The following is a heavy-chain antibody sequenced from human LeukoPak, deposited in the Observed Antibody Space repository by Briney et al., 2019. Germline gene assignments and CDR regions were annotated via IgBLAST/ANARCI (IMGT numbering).Heavy chain of an antibody. CDR2: IIPIFGTA. V-gene: IGHV1-69*13. D-gene: IGHD1-1*01. Sequence: SVKVSCKASGGTFSSYAISWVRQAPGQGLEWMGGIIPIFGTANYAQKFQGRVTITADESTSTAYMELSSLRSEDTDVYYCASQLRPMGYYYMDVWGKGTTVTVSS. CDR3: ASQLRPMGYYYMDV. CDR1: GGTFSSYA. J-gene: IGHJ6*03.